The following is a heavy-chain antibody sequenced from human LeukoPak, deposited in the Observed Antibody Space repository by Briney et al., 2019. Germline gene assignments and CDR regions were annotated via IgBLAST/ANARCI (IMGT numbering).Heavy chain of an antibody. CDR3: ARRGFGDGYNV. CDR2: INHSGST. V-gene: IGHV4-34*01. J-gene: IGHJ4*02. Sequence: SETLSLTCAVYGGSFSGYYWSWIRQPPGKGLEWIGEINHSGSTNYNPSLKSRVTISVDTSKNQFSLKLSSVTAADTAVCYCARRGFGDGYNVWGQGTLVTVSS. CDR1: GGSFSGYY. D-gene: IGHD5-24*01.